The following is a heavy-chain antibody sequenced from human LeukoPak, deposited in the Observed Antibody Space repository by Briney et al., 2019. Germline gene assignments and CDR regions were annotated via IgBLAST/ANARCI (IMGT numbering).Heavy chain of an antibody. J-gene: IGHJ4*02. CDR1: GFTFSSYA. CDR3: TKMDRIVVAGMVDY. Sequence: QPGGSLRLSCAASGFTFSSYAMSWVRQAPGKGLEWVSASSNSGDSTYYADSVNGRFTISRDNSKNTLYLQMNSLRAEDTAIYYCTKMDRIVVAGMVDYWGQGTLVTVSS. CDR2: SSNSGDST. V-gene: IGHV3-23*01. D-gene: IGHD6-19*01.